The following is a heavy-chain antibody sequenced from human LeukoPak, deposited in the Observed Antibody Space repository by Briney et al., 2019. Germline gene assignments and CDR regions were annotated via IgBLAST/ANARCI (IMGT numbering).Heavy chain of an antibody. V-gene: IGHV3-33*06. D-gene: IGHD6-6*01. CDR2: IWYDASNK. J-gene: IGHJ4*02. CDR3: AKSYEETSSSSGPADY. Sequence: PGGSLRLSCAASGFTFSYYGMHWVRQAPGKGLEWVAIIWYDASNKYYANSVKGRFAISRDNSKNALYLQMNDLRDEDTAVYYCAKSYEETSSSSGPADYWGQGTLVIVSS. CDR1: GFTFSYYG.